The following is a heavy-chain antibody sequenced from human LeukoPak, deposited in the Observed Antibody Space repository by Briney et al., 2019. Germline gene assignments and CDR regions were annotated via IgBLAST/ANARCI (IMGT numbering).Heavy chain of an antibody. CDR1: GYTFTSYC. D-gene: IGHD3-22*01. V-gene: IGHV1-18*01. CDR3: ASPYYDSSAPPYDY. J-gene: IGHJ4*02. CDR2: ISAYNGNT. Sequence: ASSVKGSCKASGYTFTSYCISWVRQAPGQGLEWMGWISAYNGNTNDAQKLEGRVTMTTHTSTSTAYMKLRSLRSDDTAVYYCASPYYDSSAPPYDYWGQGTLVTVSS.